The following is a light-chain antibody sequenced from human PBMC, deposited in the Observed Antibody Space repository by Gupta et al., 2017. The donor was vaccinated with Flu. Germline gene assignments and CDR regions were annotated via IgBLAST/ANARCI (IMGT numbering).Light chain of an antibody. J-gene: IGLJ2*01. CDR1: SIGSID. V-gene: IGLV3-9*01. CDR2: RDI. CDR3: QLWDSNTVL. Sequence: GGDSIGSIDVHWYQQKPGQAPVMVIYRDINRPSGIPERFSGSKSGNTATLTISRAQAGDEADYYCQLWDSNTVLLGGGTKLTVL.